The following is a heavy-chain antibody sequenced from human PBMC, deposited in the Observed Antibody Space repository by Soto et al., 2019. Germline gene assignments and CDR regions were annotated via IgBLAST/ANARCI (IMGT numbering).Heavy chain of an antibody. D-gene: IGHD2-2*01. V-gene: IGHV4-34*01. CDR3: ARGYCSSTSCYPDFTDGGDP. Sequence: QVQLQQWGAGLLKPSETLSLTCAVCGGSFSGYYWSWIRQPPGKGLEWIGEINHSGSTNYNPSLKSRVTISVDTSKNQFSLKLSSVTAADTAVYYCARGYCSSTSCYPDFTDGGDPWGQGTLVTVSS. CDR1: GGSFSGYY. J-gene: IGHJ5*02. CDR2: INHSGST.